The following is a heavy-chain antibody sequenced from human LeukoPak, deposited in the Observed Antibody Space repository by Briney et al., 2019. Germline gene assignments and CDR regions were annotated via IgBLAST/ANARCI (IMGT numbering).Heavy chain of an antibody. Sequence: ASVKVSCKASGGTFSSYAISWVRQAPVQGLEWMGGIIPIFGTANYAQKFQGRVTITTDESTSTAYMELSSLRSEDTAVYYCARGQGSSLLDYYYYMDVWGKGTTVTVSS. CDR1: GGTFSSYA. CDR2: IIPIFGTA. J-gene: IGHJ6*03. CDR3: ARGQGSSLLDYYYYMDV. V-gene: IGHV1-69*05. D-gene: IGHD6-6*01.